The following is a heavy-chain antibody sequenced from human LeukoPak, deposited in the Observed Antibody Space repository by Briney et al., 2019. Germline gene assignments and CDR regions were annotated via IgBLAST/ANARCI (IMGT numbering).Heavy chain of an antibody. J-gene: IGHJ4*02. V-gene: IGHV4-39*07. CDR1: GGSISSSSYY. Sequence: SETLSLTCTVSGGSISSSSYYWGWIRQPPGKGLEWIGSIYYSGSTYYNPSLKSRVTISVDTSKNQFSLKLSSVTAADTAVYYCARSLARRRTKDMVIALAYWGQGTLVTGSS. D-gene: IGHD5-18*01. CDR3: ARSLARRRTKDMVIALAY. CDR2: IYYSGST.